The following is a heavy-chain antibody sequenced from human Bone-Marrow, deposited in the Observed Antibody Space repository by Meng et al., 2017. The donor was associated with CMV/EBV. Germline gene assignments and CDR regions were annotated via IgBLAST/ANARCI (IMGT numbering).Heavy chain of an antibody. Sequence: GESLKISCAASGFTFSSYAMSWVRQAPGKGPEWVSSITSSSSYIYYADSVKGRFTISRDNAKNSLFLQMNSLRAEDTAVYYCARGPGAYCSSTSCYHFDYWGQGTLVTVSS. CDR1: GFTFSSYA. CDR3: ARGPGAYCSSTSCYHFDY. V-gene: IGHV3-21*01. D-gene: IGHD2-2*01. CDR2: ITSSSSYI. J-gene: IGHJ4*02.